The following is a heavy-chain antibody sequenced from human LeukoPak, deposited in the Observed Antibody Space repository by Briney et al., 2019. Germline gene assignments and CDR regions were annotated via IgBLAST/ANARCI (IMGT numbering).Heavy chain of an antibody. CDR3: ARGGRGYSGYEGAFDI. J-gene: IGHJ3*02. D-gene: IGHD5-12*01. CDR2: IYYSGST. V-gene: IGHV4-38-2*02. Sequence: PSETLSLTCTVSGYSISSSYYWGWIRQPPGKGLEWIGSIYYSGSTYYNPSLKSRVTISVDTSKNQFSLKLTSVTAADTAVYYCARGGRGYSGYEGAFDIWGQGTMVTVSS. CDR1: GYSISSSYY.